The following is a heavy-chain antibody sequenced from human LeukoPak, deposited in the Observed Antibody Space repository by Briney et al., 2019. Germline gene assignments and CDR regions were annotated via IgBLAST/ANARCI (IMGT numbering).Heavy chain of an antibody. Sequence: ASVKVSCKASGYTFTSYPISWVRQAPGQGLEWMGWITTYNGNTKYAQKLQGRVTMTTDTSTSTVYMDLRVLRSDDTAVYYCARGYDYGDYVGDFDYWGQGTLVTVSS. CDR3: ARGYDYGDYVGDFDY. J-gene: IGHJ4*02. CDR1: GYTFTSYP. V-gene: IGHV1-18*01. D-gene: IGHD4-17*01. CDR2: ITTYNGNT.